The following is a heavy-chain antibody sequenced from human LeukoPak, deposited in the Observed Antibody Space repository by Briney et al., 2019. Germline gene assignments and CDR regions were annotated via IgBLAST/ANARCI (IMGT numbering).Heavy chain of an antibody. J-gene: IGHJ3*01. D-gene: IGHD3-16*01. CDR3: ARRWVYDKRAFDA. CDR1: GDSISSSGRFY. V-gene: IGHV4-39*01. CDR2: MDYSGTT. Sequence: PSETLSLTCTVSGDSISSSGRFYWGWLRQTPGKGLEWIGSMDYSGTTDYNPSLKSRVTLSVDTSKGQFSLKLTSVTAADTALYYCARRWVYDKRAFDAWGQGTMVTVSS.